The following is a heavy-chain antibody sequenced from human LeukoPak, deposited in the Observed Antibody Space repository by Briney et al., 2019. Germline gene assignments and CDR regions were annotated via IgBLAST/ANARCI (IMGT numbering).Heavy chain of an antibody. J-gene: IGHJ4*02. Sequence: GGSLRLSCAASGFTVSINYMRCVSQAPGKGLEWVSVIYSGGSTYYADSVKGRFNISRDNSKNTLYLQMNRLRAEDTAVYYCARDIWGRPHDYWAQGTLVTVSS. CDR3: ARDIWGRPHDY. CDR1: GFTVSINY. D-gene: IGHD7-27*01. CDR2: IYSGGST. V-gene: IGHV3-66*01.